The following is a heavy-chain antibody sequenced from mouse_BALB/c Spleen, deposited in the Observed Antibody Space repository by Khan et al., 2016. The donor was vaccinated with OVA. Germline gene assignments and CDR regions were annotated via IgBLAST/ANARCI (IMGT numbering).Heavy chain of an antibody. CDR3: ARGLFDV. CDR1: GYTFTDYY. Sequence: VQLQQSGPELVKPGASVRMSCRASGYTFTDYYMKWMKQSPGKSLEWIGDINPYNGDTFYNQKFKGKATLTVDKSSSTAYMQLNSLTSEDSAVYYCARGLFDVWGAGTTVTVSS. CDR2: INPYNGDT. V-gene: IGHV1S45*01. J-gene: IGHJ1*01.